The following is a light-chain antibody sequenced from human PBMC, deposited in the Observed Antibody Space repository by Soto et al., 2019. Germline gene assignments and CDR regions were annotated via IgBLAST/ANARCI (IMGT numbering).Light chain of an antibody. CDR2: DVT. V-gene: IGLV2-14*01. CDR3: SSYTTSSSYV. J-gene: IGLJ1*01. Sequence: QSALTQPASVSGSPGQSITISCTGTSSDVGGYIYVSWYQQHPGKAPKLMIYDVTSRPSGVSYRFSGSKSGNTASLTISGLQAEDEADYYCSSYTTSSSYVFGNGTKVIVL. CDR1: SSDVGGYIY.